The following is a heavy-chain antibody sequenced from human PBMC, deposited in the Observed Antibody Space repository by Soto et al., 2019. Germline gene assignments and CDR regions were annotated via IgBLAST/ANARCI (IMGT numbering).Heavy chain of an antibody. CDR2: INHSGSA. D-gene: IGHD1-26*01. Sequence: QVQLQQWGAGLLKPSETLSLTCAVYGGSFSGYYWSWIRQPPGKGLDWIGEINHSGSANYNPSLTSRVTISVDTSNNQFSLKLSSVTAADTAVYYCAREGSGRNSYYYGMDVWGQGTTVTVSS. V-gene: IGHV4-34*01. CDR3: AREGSGRNSYYYGMDV. J-gene: IGHJ6*02. CDR1: GGSFSGYY.